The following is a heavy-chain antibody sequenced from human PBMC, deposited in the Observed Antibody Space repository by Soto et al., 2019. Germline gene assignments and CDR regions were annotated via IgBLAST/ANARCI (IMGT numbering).Heavy chain of an antibody. J-gene: IGHJ6*02. D-gene: IGHD5-12*01. CDR2: IIPIFGTA. CDR1: GGTFSSYA. V-gene: IGHV1-69*12. CDR3: ARDKDRVRLGGNYSYGMDV. Sequence: QVQLVQSGAEVMQPGSSVRVSCKASGGTFSSYAISWVRQAPGQGLEWMGGIIPIFGTADYAQKFQGRVTITEEXAXTXAXXGLSSLRSEDTAVYFCARDKDRVRLGGNYSYGMDVWGQGTTVTVSS.